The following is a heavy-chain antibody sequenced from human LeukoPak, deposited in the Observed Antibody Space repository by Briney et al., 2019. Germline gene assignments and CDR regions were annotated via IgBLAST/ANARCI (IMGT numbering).Heavy chain of an antibody. D-gene: IGHD6-13*01. CDR1: GYTFTSYG. J-gene: IGHJ6*02. CDR2: ISAYNGNT. Sequence: ASVKVSCKASGYTFTSYGISWVRQAPGQGLEWMGWISAYNGNTNYAQKLQGRVTMTTDTSTSTANTELRSLRSDDTAVYYCARVRGIAAAGLGGMDVWGQGTTVTVSS. V-gene: IGHV1-18*01. CDR3: ARVRGIAAAGLGGMDV.